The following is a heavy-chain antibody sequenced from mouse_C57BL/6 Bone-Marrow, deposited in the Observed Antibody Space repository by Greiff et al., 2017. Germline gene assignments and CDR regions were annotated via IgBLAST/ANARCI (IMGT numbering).Heavy chain of an antibody. D-gene: IGHD2-4*01. CDR1: GFTFSSYA. Sequence: DVKLVASWEGLVKPGGSLKLSCAASGFTFSSYAMSWVRQTPEKRLALVAYISSGGDYIYYADTVKGRFTISRNNARNTLYLQMSSLKSEDTAMYYCTRDNYDVPSYAMDYWGQGTSVTVSS. J-gene: IGHJ4*01. CDR3: TRDNYDVPSYAMDY. CDR2: ISSGGDYI. V-gene: IGHV5-9-1*02.